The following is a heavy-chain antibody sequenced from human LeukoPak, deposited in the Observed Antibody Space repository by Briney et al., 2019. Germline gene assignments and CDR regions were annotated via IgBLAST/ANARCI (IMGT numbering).Heavy chain of an antibody. CDR1: GFTFSSYA. J-gene: IGHJ4*02. CDR3: ARDSSGY. V-gene: IGHV3-21*01. Sequence: GGSLRLSCAASGFTFSSYAMNWVRQAPGKGLEWVSSISGRSADIYYADSVKGRFTISRDNSKNTLYLQMNSLRAEDTAVYYCARDSSGYWGQGTLVTVSS. CDR2: ISGRSADI. D-gene: IGHD3-10*01.